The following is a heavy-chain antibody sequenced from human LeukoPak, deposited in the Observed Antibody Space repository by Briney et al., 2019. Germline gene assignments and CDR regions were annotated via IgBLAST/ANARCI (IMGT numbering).Heavy chain of an antibody. D-gene: IGHD3-10*01. CDR2: IRYDGSNK. CDR1: GFTFSSYG. Sequence: GGSLRLSCAASGFTFSSYGMHWVRQAPGKGLEWVTFIRYDGSNKYYADSVKGRFTISRDNSKNALYLQMNSLRAEDTAVYYCAKAYGSGSYFSVWFDPRGQGTLVTVSS. V-gene: IGHV3-30*02. J-gene: IGHJ5*02. CDR3: AKAYGSGSYFSVWFDP.